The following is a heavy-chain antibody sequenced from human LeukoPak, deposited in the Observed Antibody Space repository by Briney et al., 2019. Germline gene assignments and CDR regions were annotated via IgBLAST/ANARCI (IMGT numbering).Heavy chain of an antibody. Sequence: SETLSLTCTVSGGSISSDNYSWSWIRQPAGKGLEWIGRVYTSGSTNYNPSLKSRVTISVDTSKNQFSLKLSSVTAADTAVYYCAREVWFGELYGHNWFDPWGQGTLVTVSS. J-gene: IGHJ5*02. D-gene: IGHD3-10*01. CDR3: AREVWFGELYGHNWFDP. CDR1: GGSISSDNYS. CDR2: VYTSGST. V-gene: IGHV4-61*02.